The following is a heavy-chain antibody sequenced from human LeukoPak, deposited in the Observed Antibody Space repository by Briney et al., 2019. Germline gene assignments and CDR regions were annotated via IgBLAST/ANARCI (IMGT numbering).Heavy chain of an antibody. Sequence: SVKVSCKASGGTFSSYAISWVRQAPGQGLEWMGGIIPIFGTANYAQKFQGRVTITADKSTSTAYMELSSLRSEDTAVYYCARGAGVIVVVPAAHWYFDLWGRGTLVTVPS. CDR1: GGTFSSYA. J-gene: IGHJ2*01. D-gene: IGHD2-2*01. CDR2: IIPIFGTA. CDR3: ARGAGVIVVVPAAHWYFDL. V-gene: IGHV1-69*06.